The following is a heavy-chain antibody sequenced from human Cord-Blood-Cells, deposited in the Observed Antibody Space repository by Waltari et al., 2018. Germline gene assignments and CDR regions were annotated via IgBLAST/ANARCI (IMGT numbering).Heavy chain of an antibody. Sequence: QVQLQESGPGLVKPSETLSLTCAVSGYSICSGYYWGWIRQPPGKGLEWIGSIYHSGSTYYNPSLKSRVTISVDTSKNQFSLKLSPVTAADTAVYYCARGTGAGAFDIWGQGTMVTVSS. CDR2: IYHSGST. D-gene: IGHD7-27*01. CDR1: GYSICSGYY. J-gene: IGHJ3*02. V-gene: IGHV4-38-2*01. CDR3: ARGTGAGAFDI.